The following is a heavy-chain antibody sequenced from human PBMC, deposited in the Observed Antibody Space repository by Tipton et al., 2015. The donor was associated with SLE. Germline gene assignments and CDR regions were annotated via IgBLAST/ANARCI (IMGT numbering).Heavy chain of an antibody. J-gene: IGHJ3*02. Sequence: TLSLTCAVSGYSISSGYYWGWIRQPPGEGLEWIGSIYHSGSTYYNPSLKSRVTISVDTSKNQFSLKLGSVTAADTAVYYCARRDAFDIWGQGTMVTVSS. CDR3: ARRDAFDI. CDR2: IYHSGST. V-gene: IGHV4-38-2*01. CDR1: GYSISSGYY.